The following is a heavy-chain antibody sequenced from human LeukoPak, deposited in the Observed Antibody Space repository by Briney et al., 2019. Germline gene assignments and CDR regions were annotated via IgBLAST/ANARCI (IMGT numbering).Heavy chain of an antibody. Sequence: SETLSLTCAVYGGSFSGYYWSWIRQPPGKGLEWIGEINHSGSTNYNPSLKSRVTISVDTSKNQFSLKLSSVTAADTAVYYCARGSRGGDYVWGSYRKVYYFDYWGQGTLVTVSS. CDR2: INHSGST. J-gene: IGHJ4*02. D-gene: IGHD3-16*02. CDR3: ARGSRGGDYVWGSYRKVYYFDY. V-gene: IGHV4-34*01. CDR1: GGSFSGYY.